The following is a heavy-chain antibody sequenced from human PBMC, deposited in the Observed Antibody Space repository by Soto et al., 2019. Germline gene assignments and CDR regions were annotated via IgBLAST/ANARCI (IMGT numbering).Heavy chain of an antibody. J-gene: IGHJ5*02. D-gene: IGHD3-10*01. Sequence: GGSLRLSCAASGFTFSSYAMSWVRQAPGKGLEWVSAISGSGGSTYYADSVKGRFTISRDNSKNTLYLQTNSLRAEDTAVYYYANTAMVRGVIGPFDPWGQGTLVTVSS. CDR1: GFTFSSYA. V-gene: IGHV3-23*01. CDR2: ISGSGGST. CDR3: ANTAMVRGVIGPFDP.